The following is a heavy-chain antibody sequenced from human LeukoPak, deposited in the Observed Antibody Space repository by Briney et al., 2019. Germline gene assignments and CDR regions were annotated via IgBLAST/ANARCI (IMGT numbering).Heavy chain of an antibody. Sequence: ASVKVSCKASGYTFTSYGISWVRQAPGQGLEWMGWISAYNGNTNYAQKLQGRVTMTTDTSTSTAYMELRSLRSDDTAVYYCARDMASSSWYYGFDPWGQGTLVTVSS. V-gene: IGHV1-18*01. CDR3: ARDMASSSWYYGFDP. CDR2: ISAYNGNT. J-gene: IGHJ5*02. D-gene: IGHD6-13*01. CDR1: GYTFTSYG.